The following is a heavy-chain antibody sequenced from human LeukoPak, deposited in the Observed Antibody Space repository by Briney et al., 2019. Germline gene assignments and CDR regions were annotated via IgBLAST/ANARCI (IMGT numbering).Heavy chain of an antibody. CDR2: ILYDGSDK. CDR3: AKDTDKRWLAPGYCDD. J-gene: IGHJ4*02. Sequence: GGSLTLSCVASGFAFNSYGMHWVRQAPGKGLEWVAFILYDGSDKYYADSVKGQLTISRDNFKNTLYLQMNRLRPGDTAVYYCAKDTDKRWLAPGYCDDWGQEILVTVS. CDR1: GFAFNSYG. V-gene: IGHV3-30*02. D-gene: IGHD6-19*01.